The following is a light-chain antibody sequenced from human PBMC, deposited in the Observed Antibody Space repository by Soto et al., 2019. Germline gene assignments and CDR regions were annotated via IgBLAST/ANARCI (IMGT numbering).Light chain of an antibody. CDR2: EGS. J-gene: IGLJ2*01. V-gene: IGLV2-23*03. CDR3: CSYAGSSTFVV. CDR1: SSDVGRYNL. Sequence: QSALTQPASVSGSPGESITISCTGTSSDVGRYNLVSWYQQHPGKAPKLMIYEGSKRPSGVSNRFSGSKSGNTASLTISGLQAEDEADYYCCSYAGSSTFVVFCGGTKLTVL.